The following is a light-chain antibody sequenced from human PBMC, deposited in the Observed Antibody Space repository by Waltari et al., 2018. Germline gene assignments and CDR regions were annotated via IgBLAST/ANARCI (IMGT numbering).Light chain of an antibody. J-gene: IGLJ2*01. Sequence: SYELTQPPSVSVSAGQTASITCSGDNSGDKYACWYQQKSGQSPVLVIYQDRKRPSGIPERFSGSNSGNTATLTISGTQAMDEADYYCQAWDSSTASVVFGGGTKLTVL. CDR1: NSGDKY. CDR3: QAWDSSTASVV. CDR2: QDR. V-gene: IGLV3-1*01.